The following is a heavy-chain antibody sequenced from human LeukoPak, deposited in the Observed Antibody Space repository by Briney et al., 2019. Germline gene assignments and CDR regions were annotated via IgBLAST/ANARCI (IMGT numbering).Heavy chain of an antibody. V-gene: IGHV1-8*01. CDR3: ARGQYFRRIAAASSYDY. D-gene: IGHD6-13*01. Sequence: ASVKVSCKASGYTFTSYDINWVRQATGQGLEWMGWMNPNSGNTGYAQKFQGRVTMTRNTSISTAYMELSSLRSEDTAVYYCARGQYFRRIAAASSYDYWGQGTLVTVSS. CDR2: MNPNSGNT. J-gene: IGHJ4*02. CDR1: GYTFTSYD.